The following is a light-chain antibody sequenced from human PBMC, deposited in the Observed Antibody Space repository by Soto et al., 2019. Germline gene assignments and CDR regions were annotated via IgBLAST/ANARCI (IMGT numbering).Light chain of an antibody. J-gene: IGKJ1*01. CDR2: AAS. Sequence: TQMTQSPLSLSASLGEKIIITCRASQDVGSDVSWYQQKPGQAPKLVIYAASNLYTGVPSRFSGRGSGTEFTLTISSLQPEDFASYYCLQYYSDSWTFGQGTKVEIE. CDR3: LQYYSDSWT. V-gene: IGKV1-6*01. CDR1: QDVGSD.